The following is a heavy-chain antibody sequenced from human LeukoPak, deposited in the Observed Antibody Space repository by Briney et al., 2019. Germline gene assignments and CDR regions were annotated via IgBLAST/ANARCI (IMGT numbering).Heavy chain of an antibody. D-gene: IGHD5-12*01. CDR2: ISSSSSTI. Sequence: GGSLRLSCAASGFTFSSYSMNWVRQAPGKGLEWVSYISSSSSTIYYADSVKGRFTISRDNSKNSLYLQMNSLRTEDTALYYCAKESRSGYDPYYYFDYWGQGTLVTVSS. CDR1: GFTFSSYS. J-gene: IGHJ4*02. CDR3: AKESRSGYDPYYYFDY. V-gene: IGHV3-48*04.